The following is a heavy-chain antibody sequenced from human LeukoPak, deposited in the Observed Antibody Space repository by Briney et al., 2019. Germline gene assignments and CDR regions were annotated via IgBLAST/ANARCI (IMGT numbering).Heavy chain of an antibody. D-gene: IGHD6-6*01. V-gene: IGHV3-13*05. CDR3: ARAAPGWAARPSYYYGMDV. CDR1: GFTFSSYD. CDR2: IGTAGDP. Sequence: GGSLRLPCAASGFTFSSYDMHWVRQATGKGLEWVSAIGTAGDPYYPGSVKGRFTISRENAKNSLYLQMNSLRAGDTAVYYCARAAPGWAARPSYYYGMDVWGQGTTVTVSS. J-gene: IGHJ6*02.